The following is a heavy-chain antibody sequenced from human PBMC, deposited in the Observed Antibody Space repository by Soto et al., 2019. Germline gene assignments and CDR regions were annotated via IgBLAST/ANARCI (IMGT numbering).Heavy chain of an antibody. D-gene: IGHD3-22*01. CDR3: ARGPDRSGFYLFDF. V-gene: IGHV1-69*01. J-gene: IGHJ4*02. CDR2: IIPIPGTT. Sequence: QVQLVQSGAEVRKPGSSVKVSCKASGGTFSNHAISWVRQAPGQVPEWMGGIIPIPGTTSYPQKFQGRVTISADESMTTAYMELSSLRSDDTAVYYCARGPDRSGFYLFDFWGQGTLVTVSS. CDR1: GGTFSNHA.